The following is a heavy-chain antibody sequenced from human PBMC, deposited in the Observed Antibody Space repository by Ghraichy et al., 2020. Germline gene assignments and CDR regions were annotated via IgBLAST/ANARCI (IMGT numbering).Heavy chain of an antibody. J-gene: IGHJ4*02. Sequence: ASVKVSCKASGYTFTGYYMHWVRQAPGQGLEWMGWINPNSGGTNYAQKFQGWVTMTRDTSISTAYMELSRLRSDDTAVYYCAREGRDPTYEGEIVGATTRWDYWGQGTLVTVSS. CDR2: INPNSGGT. CDR3: AREGRDPTYEGEIVGATTRWDY. D-gene: IGHD1-26*01. CDR1: GYTFTGYY. V-gene: IGHV1-2*04.